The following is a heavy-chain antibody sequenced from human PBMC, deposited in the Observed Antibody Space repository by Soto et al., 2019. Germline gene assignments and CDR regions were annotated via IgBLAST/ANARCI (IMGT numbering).Heavy chain of an antibody. CDR3: ARGPTVGQWYFDL. J-gene: IGHJ2*01. V-gene: IGHV3-64*07. D-gene: IGHD1-1*01. Sequence: DVPLVESGGGLVQPGGSLRLSCVASGIAFSNYGMHWVRQAPGKGLEYVSAISHNGDLRFYADSVQARFIISRDNSKNTLYLQLGSLRADDTAVYFCARGPTVGQWYFDLWGRGALVTVSS. CDR2: ISHNGDLR. CDR1: GIAFSNYG.